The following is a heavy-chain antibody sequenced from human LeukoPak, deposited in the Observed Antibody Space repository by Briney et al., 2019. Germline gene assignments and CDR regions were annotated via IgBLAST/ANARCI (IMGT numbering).Heavy chain of an antibody. CDR1: GYTFTGYY. Sequence: ASVKVSCKASGYTFTGYYMHWVRQAPGQGLEWIGWINPNSGGTNYAQKFQGRVTMTRDTSISTAYMELSRLRSDDTAVYYCARLEAPYGDYDYVGWFDPWGQGTLVTVSS. CDR2: INPNSGGT. D-gene: IGHD4-17*01. CDR3: ARLEAPYGDYDYVGWFDP. J-gene: IGHJ5*02. V-gene: IGHV1-2*02.